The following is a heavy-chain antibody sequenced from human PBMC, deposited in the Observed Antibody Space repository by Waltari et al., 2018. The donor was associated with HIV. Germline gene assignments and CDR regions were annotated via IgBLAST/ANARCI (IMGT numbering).Heavy chain of an antibody. J-gene: IGHJ5*02. CDR3: ARERGIHDYGDYGAWFDP. V-gene: IGHV1-69*01. CDR1: GGTFSSYA. Sequence: QVQLVQSGAEVKKPGSSVKVSCKASGGTFSSYAISWVRQAPGQGLEWMGGIIPIFGTANYAQKFQGRVTITADESTSTAYMELSSLRSEDTAVYYCARERGIHDYGDYGAWFDPWGQGTLVTVSS. D-gene: IGHD4-17*01. CDR2: IIPIFGTA.